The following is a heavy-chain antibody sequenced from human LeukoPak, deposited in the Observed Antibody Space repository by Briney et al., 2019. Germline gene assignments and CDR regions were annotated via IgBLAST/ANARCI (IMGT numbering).Heavy chain of an antibody. J-gene: IGHJ3*02. D-gene: IGHD3-3*01. CDR2: IFTGGSK. CDR3: ARDLETLTTRGVVLDI. CDR1: GLTFSIQG. Sequence: PGGSLRLSCAPSGLTFSIQGMHWIRQAPGKGLEWVSLIFTGGSKHYPDPVMGRFTISRDDPKNTVSVQMNSLRGEHTPVFYCARDLETLTTRGVVLDIWGQGTMATVAS. V-gene: IGHV3-66*01.